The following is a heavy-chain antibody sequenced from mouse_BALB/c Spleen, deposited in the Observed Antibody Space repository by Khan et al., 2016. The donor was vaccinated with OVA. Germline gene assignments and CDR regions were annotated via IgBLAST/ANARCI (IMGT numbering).Heavy chain of an antibody. D-gene: IGHD1-1*01. J-gene: IGHJ3*01. V-gene: IGHV1-77*01. Sequence: QVRLQQSGPELVKPGASVKMSCKISGYTFTDYVITWVKQRTGQGLEWIGEIFRGSGTTYYNEKFKGKATLTADKSSNTVNMQLSSLTSEDSAVYFCARSYDGAWFAYWGQGTLVTVSA. CDR1: GYTFTDYV. CDR3: ARSYDGAWFAY. CDR2: IFRGSGTT.